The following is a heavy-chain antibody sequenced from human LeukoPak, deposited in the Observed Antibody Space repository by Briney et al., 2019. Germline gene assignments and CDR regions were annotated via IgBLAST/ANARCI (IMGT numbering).Heavy chain of an antibody. Sequence: PGGSLRLSCAASGFTFSSYGMHWIRQAPGKGLEWVAFIRYDGSNKYYADSVKGRFTISRDNSKNTLYLQMNSLRAEDTAVYYCAKGTSSGWYFDYWGQGTLVTVSS. J-gene: IGHJ4*02. V-gene: IGHV3-30*02. CDR1: GFTFSSYG. D-gene: IGHD6-19*01. CDR3: AKGTSSGWYFDY. CDR2: IRYDGSNK.